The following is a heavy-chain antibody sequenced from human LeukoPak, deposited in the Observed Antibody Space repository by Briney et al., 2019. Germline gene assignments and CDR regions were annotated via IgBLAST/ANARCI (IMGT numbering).Heavy chain of an antibody. J-gene: IGHJ3*02. D-gene: IGHD2-21*02. CDR2: ISYDGSNK. V-gene: IGHV3-30*18. Sequence: GGSLRLSCAASGFTFSSYGMHWVRQAPGKGLEWVAVISYDGSNKYYADSVEGRFTISRDNSKNTLYLQMNSLRAEDTAVYYCAKVVVVTSAFDIWGQGTMVTVSS. CDR3: AKVVVVTSAFDI. CDR1: GFTFSSYG.